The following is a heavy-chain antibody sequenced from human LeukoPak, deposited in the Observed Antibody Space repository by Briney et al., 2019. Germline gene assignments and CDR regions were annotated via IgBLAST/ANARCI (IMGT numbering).Heavy chain of an antibody. CDR2: ISSSSTYI. Sequence: GGSLRLSCAASGFTFTSYSMNWVRQAPGRGLEWVSSISSSSTYIYYADSVKGRFTISRDNAKNSLYLQMNSLRAEDTAVYYCARDPGVVTTPSNWFDPWGQGTLVTVSS. CDR1: GFTFTSYS. V-gene: IGHV3-21*01. J-gene: IGHJ5*02. D-gene: IGHD2-21*02. CDR3: ARDPGVVTTPSNWFDP.